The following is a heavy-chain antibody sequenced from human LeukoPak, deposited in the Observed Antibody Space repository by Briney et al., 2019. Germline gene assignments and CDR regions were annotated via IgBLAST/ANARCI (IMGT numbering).Heavy chain of an antibody. Sequence: GGSLRLSCAASGFSISSYEMSWVRQAPGKGVEGVSYISSSGSTIYYADSVKGRFTISRDKAKNSLYLRMNSLRAEDTAVYYCARVELAPYYYYMDVWGKGTTVTVSS. J-gene: IGHJ6*03. V-gene: IGHV3-48*03. CDR3: ARVELAPYYYYMDV. D-gene: IGHD1-7*01. CDR1: GFSISSYE. CDR2: ISSSGSTI.